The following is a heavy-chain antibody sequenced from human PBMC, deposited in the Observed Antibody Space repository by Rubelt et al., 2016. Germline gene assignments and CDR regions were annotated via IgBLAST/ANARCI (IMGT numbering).Heavy chain of an antibody. CDR3: ATRYCRGGTGHAHFDY. CDR1: GFTFSSYA. V-gene: IGHV3-23*01. Sequence: EVQLLDSGGGLVQPGGSLNLSCSASGFTFSSYAMSWVRQAPGQGLEWVSGISGSGDNTYYADSVKGRFTISRDNSKNTLYLQMNSLRAEDTAVYYCATRYCRGGTGHAHFDYWGQGTLVTVSS. D-gene: IGHD2-15*01. J-gene: IGHJ4*02. CDR2: ISGSGDNT.